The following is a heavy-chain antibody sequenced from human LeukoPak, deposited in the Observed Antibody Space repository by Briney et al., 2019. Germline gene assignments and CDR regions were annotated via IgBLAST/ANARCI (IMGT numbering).Heavy chain of an antibody. V-gene: IGHV3-21*01. CDR3: ARASVAAQGAFDI. J-gene: IGHJ3*02. CDR2: ISSSSSYI. D-gene: IGHD6-13*01. Sequence: PGRSLRLSCAASGFTFSSYSMNWVRQAPGKGLEWVSSISSSSSYIYYADSVKGRFTISRDNAKNSLYLQMNSLRAEDTAVYYCARASVAAQGAFDIWGQGTMVTVSS. CDR1: GFTFSSYS.